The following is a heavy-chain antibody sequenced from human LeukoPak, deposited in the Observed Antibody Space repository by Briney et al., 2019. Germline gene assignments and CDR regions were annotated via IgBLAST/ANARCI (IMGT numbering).Heavy chain of an antibody. D-gene: IGHD6-13*01. V-gene: IGHV3-23*01. CDR3: AKDNQQQAIDY. CDR1: GFTFSTYA. Sequence: GGTLRLSCAASGFTFSTYAMSWVRQAPGKGLEWVSAVSGSGGSVYYADSVKGRFTISRDKSKNTLYLQMNSLRAEDTAVYYCAKDNQQQAIDYWGQGTLVTVSS. CDR2: VSGSGGSV. J-gene: IGHJ4*02.